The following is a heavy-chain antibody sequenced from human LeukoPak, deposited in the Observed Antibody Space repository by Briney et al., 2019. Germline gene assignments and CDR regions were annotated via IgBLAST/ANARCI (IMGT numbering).Heavy chain of an antibody. CDR1: GGTFSSYA. CDR2: IIPLFGTA. J-gene: IGHJ4*02. CDR3: TREWDGYGSGSYFYY. D-gene: IGHD3-10*01. V-gene: IGHV1-69*13. Sequence: GASVKFSCKASGGTFSSYAISWVRQAPGQGLEWMGGIIPLFGTANYAQTFLGRVIITADESTSTTYMYLSSLKSEDTAVYYCTREWDGYGSGSYFYYWGQGTLVTVSS.